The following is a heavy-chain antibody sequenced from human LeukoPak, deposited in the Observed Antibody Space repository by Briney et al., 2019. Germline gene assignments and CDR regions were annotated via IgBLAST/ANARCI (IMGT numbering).Heavy chain of an antibody. Sequence: GASVKVSCKASGYTFTSYGISWVRQAPGQGLEWMGWISAYNGNTNYAQKLQGRVTMTTDTSTSTAYMELRSLRSDDTAVYYCARESLWQQLLHAFDIWGQGTMVTVSS. CDR3: ARESLWQQLLHAFDI. CDR1: GYTFTSYG. V-gene: IGHV1-18*01. CDR2: ISAYNGNT. J-gene: IGHJ3*02. D-gene: IGHD6-13*01.